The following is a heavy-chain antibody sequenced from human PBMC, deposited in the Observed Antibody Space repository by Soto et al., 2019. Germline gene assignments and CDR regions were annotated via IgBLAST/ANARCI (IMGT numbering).Heavy chain of an antibody. CDR2: IYYSGST. CDR3: ARGWYYYDSSGYFLFDY. CDR1: GGSISSGDYY. J-gene: IGHJ4*02. D-gene: IGHD3-22*01. Sequence: SETLSLTCTVSGGSISSGDYYWSWIRQPPGKGLGWIGYIYYSGSTYYNPSLKSRVTISVDTSKNQFSLKLSSVTAADTAVYYCARGWYYYDSSGYFLFDYWGQGTLVTVSS. V-gene: IGHV4-30-4*01.